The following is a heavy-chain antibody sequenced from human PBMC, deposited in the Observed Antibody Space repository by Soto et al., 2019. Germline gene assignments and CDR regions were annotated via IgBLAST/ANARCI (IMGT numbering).Heavy chain of an antibody. CDR1: GGSVSSGSYY. CDR3: ARDGYDSSGYYYALDY. J-gene: IGHJ4*02. Sequence: SETLSLTCTVSGGSVSSGSYYWSWIRQPPGTGLEWIGYIYYSGSTNYNPSLKSRVTISVDTSKNQFSLKLSSVTAADTAVYYCARDGYDSSGYYYALDYWGQGTLVTVSS. CDR2: IYYSGST. D-gene: IGHD3-22*01. V-gene: IGHV4-61*01.